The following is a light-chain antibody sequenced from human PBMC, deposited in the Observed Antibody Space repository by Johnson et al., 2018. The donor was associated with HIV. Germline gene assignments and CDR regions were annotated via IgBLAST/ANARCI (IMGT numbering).Light chain of an antibody. V-gene: IGLV1-51*01. J-gene: IGLJ1*01. Sequence: QSVLTQPPSVSAAPGQKVTISCSGSSSNIGNNYVSWYQQLPGTAPKLLIYDNNMRPSGIPDRLSGSKSGTSATLGIAGLQTGDEADYYCGSWDNSLSTGAVFGTWTKVTVL. CDR2: DNN. CDR1: SSNIGNNY. CDR3: GSWDNSLSTGAV.